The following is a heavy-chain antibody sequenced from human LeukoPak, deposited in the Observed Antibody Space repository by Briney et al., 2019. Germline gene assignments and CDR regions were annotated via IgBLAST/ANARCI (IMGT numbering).Heavy chain of an antibody. CDR2: IYYTGST. J-gene: IGHJ4*02. CDR1: GGSISSSSYS. V-gene: IGHV4-39*07. CDR3: ARTDYYDTSGYYY. Sequence: SETLSLTCTVSGGSISSSSYSWGWIRQPPGKGLEWIGSIYYTGSTNYNPSLKSRVTISVDTSKNQFSLKLRSVTAADTAVYYCARTDYYDTSGYYYWGQGTLVTVSS. D-gene: IGHD3-22*01.